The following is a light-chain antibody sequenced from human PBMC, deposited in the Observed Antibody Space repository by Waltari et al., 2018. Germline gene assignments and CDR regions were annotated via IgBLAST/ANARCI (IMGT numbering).Light chain of an antibody. CDR2: WAS. Sequence: DIVMTQSPDSLAVSLGERVTINCKSSQSVLYSSNSQNYLAWYQQKPGQPPNLLIYWASARESGVPDRFSGSESGTDFTLTISSLQAEDVAVYFCLQYYSRPYTFGQGTKLDIK. J-gene: IGKJ2*01. CDR3: LQYYSRPYT. CDR1: QSVLYSSNSQNY. V-gene: IGKV4-1*01.